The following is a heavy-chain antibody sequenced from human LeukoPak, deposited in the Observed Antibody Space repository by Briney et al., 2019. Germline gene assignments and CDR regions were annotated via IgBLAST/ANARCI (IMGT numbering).Heavy chain of an antibody. D-gene: IGHD3-22*01. CDR3: VRNFDSYNAFDI. J-gene: IGHJ3*02. CDR2: IYYNGNT. V-gene: IGHV4-31*03. CDR1: GDSLSSGGYY. Sequence: SETLSLTCTVSGDSLSSGGYYWSWIRQHPGKGLEWIGYIYYNGNTYYNPSLKSRLTISGDTSKNQFSLKLSSVTAADTAAYYCVRNFDSYNAFDIWGQGTMVTVSS.